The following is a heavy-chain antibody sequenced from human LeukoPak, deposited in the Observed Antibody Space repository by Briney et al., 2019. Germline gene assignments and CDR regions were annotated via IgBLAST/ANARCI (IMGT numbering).Heavy chain of an antibody. J-gene: IGHJ4*02. Sequence: GASVNVSCKASVYTFTGYYMHWVRQAPGQGLEWMGWINPNSGGTNYAQKFQGRVTMTRDTSISTAYMELSRLRSDDTAVYYCAREQAGDLIQDYWGQGTLVTVSS. D-gene: IGHD5-24*01. V-gene: IGHV1-2*02. CDR1: VYTFTGYY. CDR3: AREQAGDLIQDY. CDR2: INPNSGGT.